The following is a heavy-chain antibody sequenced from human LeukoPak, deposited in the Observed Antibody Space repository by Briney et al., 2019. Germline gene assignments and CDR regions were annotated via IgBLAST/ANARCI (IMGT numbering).Heavy chain of an antibody. CDR2: INHSGST. D-gene: IGHD3-3*01. CDR1: GGSISSYY. J-gene: IGHJ5*02. V-gene: IGHV4-34*01. CDR3: ARGNYDFWSGYYRSNWFDP. Sequence: PSETLSLTCTVSGGSISSYYWSWIRQPPGKGLEWIGEINHSGSTNYNPSLKSRVTISVDTSKNQFSLKLSSVTAADTAVYYCARGNYDFWSGYYRSNWFDPWGQGTLVTVSS.